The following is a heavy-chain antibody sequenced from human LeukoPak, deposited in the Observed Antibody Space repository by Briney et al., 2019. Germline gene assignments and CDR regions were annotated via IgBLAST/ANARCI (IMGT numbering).Heavy chain of an antibody. Sequence: GGSLRLSCAASGFTVSSNYMSWVRQAPGKGLEWVSVIYSGGSTYYADSVKGRFTISRDNSKNTLYLQMNSLRAEDTAVYYCAKELIGYSSSWLNPTGFDIRGQGTMVTVSS. CDR2: IYSGGST. D-gene: IGHD6-13*01. J-gene: IGHJ3*02. CDR1: GFTVSSNY. V-gene: IGHV3-53*05. CDR3: AKELIGYSSSWLNPTGFDI.